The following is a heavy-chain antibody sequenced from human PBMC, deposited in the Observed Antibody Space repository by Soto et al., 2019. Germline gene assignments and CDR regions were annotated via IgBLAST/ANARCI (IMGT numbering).Heavy chain of an antibody. D-gene: IGHD3-3*01. V-gene: IGHV3-11*01. CDR3: ARDREGSSPYYDFWSGYYGYAFDI. J-gene: IGHJ3*02. CDR2: ISSSGSTI. Sequence: GGSLRLSCAASGFTFSDYYMSWIRQAPGKGLEWVSYISSSGSTIYYADSVKGRFTISRDNAKNSLYLQMNSLRAEDTAVYYCARDREGSSPYYDFWSGYYGYAFDIWGQGTMVTVSS. CDR1: GFTFSDYY.